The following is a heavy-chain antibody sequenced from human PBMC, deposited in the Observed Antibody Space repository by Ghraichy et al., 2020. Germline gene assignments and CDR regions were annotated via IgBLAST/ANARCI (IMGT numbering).Heavy chain of an antibody. V-gene: IGHV1-2*02. D-gene: IGHD1-26*01. CDR2: IHPTSGGT. Sequence: ASVKVSCKSSGYTFTNHYTHWVRQAPGQGLEWVGWIHPTSGGTKYAQKFQGRVTMTRDTSISTAYMELTRLTSDDTAVYFCARMEPEAYSHFDLWGRGTLVTVSS. CDR3: ARMEPEAYSHFDL. J-gene: IGHJ2*01. CDR1: GYTFTNHY.